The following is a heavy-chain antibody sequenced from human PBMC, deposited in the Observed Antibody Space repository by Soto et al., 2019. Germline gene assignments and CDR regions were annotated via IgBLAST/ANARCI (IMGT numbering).Heavy chain of an antibody. D-gene: IGHD3-10*01. J-gene: IGHJ4*02. CDR3: AYTSESHLGSQQN. CDR2: ISGGGRST. V-gene: IGHV3-23*01. CDR1: GFTFSTYA. Sequence: PGGSLRLSCAASGFTFSTYAMSWVRQAPGKGLEWVSGISGGGRSTYYADSVKGRFTISRDNSKNTLYLQLNRLRAEDTAVYYCAYTSESHLGSQQNWGQGTLVTVSS.